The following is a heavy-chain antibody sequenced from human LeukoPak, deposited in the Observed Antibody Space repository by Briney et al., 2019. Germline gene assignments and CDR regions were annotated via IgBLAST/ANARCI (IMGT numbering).Heavy chain of an antibody. V-gene: IGHV1-69*02. CDR2: IIPILGIA. Sequence: SVKVSCKASGGTYTISWVRHAPGQGLEWMGRIIPILGIANYAQKFQGRVTITADKSTSTAYMELSSLRSEDTAVYYCARVYGDLDAFDIWGQGTMVTVSS. D-gene: IGHD2/OR15-2a*01. J-gene: IGHJ3*02. CDR1: GGTYT. CDR3: ARVYGDLDAFDI.